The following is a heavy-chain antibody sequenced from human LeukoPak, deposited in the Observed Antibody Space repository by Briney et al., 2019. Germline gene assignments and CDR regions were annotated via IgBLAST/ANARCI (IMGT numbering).Heavy chain of an antibody. J-gene: IGHJ1*01. V-gene: IGHV1-69*05. CDR3: ARRGLGYCSSTSCTEYFQH. CDR2: IIPIFGTA. D-gene: IGHD2-2*01. Sequence: ASVKVSCKASGGTFSSYAISWVRRAPGQGLEWMGGIIPIFGTANYAQKFQGRVTITTDESTSTAYMELSSLRSEDTAVYYCARRGLGYCSSTSCTEYFQHWGQGTLVTVSS. CDR1: GGTFSSYA.